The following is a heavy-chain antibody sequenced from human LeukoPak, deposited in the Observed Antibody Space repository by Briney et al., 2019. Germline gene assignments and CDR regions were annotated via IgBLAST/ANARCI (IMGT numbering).Heavy chain of an antibody. CDR1: GFTFSSYW. CDR3: ARGRPAGRRGWFDP. J-gene: IGHJ5*02. D-gene: IGHD3-16*01. CDR2: IKQDGSEK. Sequence: PGGSLRLSCAASGFTFSSYWMSWVRQAPGKGLEWVANIKQDGSEKYYVDSVKGRFTISRDNDKNSLFLQMTSLRAADTAVYYCARGRPAGRRGWFDPWGQGTLVTVSS. V-gene: IGHV3-7*01.